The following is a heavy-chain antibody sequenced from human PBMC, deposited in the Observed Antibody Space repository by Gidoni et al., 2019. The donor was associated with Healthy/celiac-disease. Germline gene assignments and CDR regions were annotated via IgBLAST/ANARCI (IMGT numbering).Heavy chain of an antibody. CDR3: TTGGTDSSSWYYYYGMDV. D-gene: IGHD6-13*01. J-gene: IGHJ6*02. Sequence: EVQLVESGGGLVKPGGSFRLSCAASGFTFSTAWMSWARQAPGKGLEWGGRIKSKTDGGTTDYAAPVKGRFTISRDDSKNTLYLQMNSLKTEDTAVYYCTTGGTDSSSWYYYYGMDVWGQGTTVTVSS. V-gene: IGHV3-15*01. CDR2: IKSKTDGGTT. CDR1: GFTFSTAW.